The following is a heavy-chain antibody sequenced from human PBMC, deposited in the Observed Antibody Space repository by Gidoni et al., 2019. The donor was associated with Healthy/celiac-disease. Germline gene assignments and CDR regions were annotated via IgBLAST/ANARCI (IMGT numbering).Heavy chain of an antibody. CDR3: ARDGNVVVGPLGWFDP. CDR2: IDYSGST. J-gene: IGHJ5*02. V-gene: IGHV4-39*01. Sequence: QLQLQESGPGLVQPSETLSLTCPVSGGSISSSSYYWGWIRQPLGKGLAWIGSIDYSGSTPYNPALKSRVTISVDTSKNQFSLKLSSVNAEDTAVYDCARDGNVVVGPLGWFDPWGQGTLVTVSS. CDR1: GGSISSSSYY. D-gene: IGHD2-2*01.